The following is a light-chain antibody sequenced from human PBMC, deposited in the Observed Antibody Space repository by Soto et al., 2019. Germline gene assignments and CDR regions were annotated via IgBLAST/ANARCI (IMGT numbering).Light chain of an antibody. CDR1: STDVGGYNY. CDR2: DVS. V-gene: IGLV2-14*01. J-gene: IGLJ1*01. CDR3: NSYPSSTTLYL. Sequence: QSVLNQPASVSGSPGQSITISCTGTSTDVGGYNYVSWYQQHPGKAPKLMISDVSNRPSGVSIRFSGSKSGNTASLTISGLQSEDEANYYCNSYPSSTTLYLFGTGTKVPVL.